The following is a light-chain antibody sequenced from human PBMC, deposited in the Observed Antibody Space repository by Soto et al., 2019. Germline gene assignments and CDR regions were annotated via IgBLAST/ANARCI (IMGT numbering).Light chain of an antibody. J-gene: IGLJ2*01. V-gene: IGLV1-47*01. CDR3: AAWDDSLSGVV. CDR1: SSNIGSNY. Sequence: QSVLTQPPSASGTPGQRVTISCSGRSSNIGSNYVYWYQQFPGKAPKLRIYRNNQRPSGVPDRFSASKSGTSASLAISGLRSEDEADYYCAAWDDSLSGVVFGGGTKLTVL. CDR2: RNN.